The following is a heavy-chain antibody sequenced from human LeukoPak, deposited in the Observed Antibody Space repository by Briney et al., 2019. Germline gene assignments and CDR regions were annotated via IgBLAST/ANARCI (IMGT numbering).Heavy chain of an antibody. D-gene: IGHD1-14*01. J-gene: IGHJ5*02. CDR2: ISSSGSTI. Sequence: GGSLRLSCAASGFTFSSYEMNWVRQAPGKGLEWVSYISSSGSTIYYADSAKGRFTISRDNAKNSLYLQMNSLRAEDTAVYYCARGNRYRIDPWGQGTLVTVSS. CDR3: ARGNRYRIDP. V-gene: IGHV3-48*03. CDR1: GFTFSSYE.